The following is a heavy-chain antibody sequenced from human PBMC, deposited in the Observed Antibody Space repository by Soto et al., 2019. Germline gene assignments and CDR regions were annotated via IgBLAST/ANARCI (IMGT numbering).Heavy chain of an antibody. D-gene: IGHD2-15*01. CDR2: IRSKAYNYAT. Sequence: EVQLVECGGGLVQPGGSLKLSCAASGFTFSGSTMHWVRQASGKGLEWVGRIRSKAYNYATAYAASVEGRFTISRDDSKNTAYLEMNSLDTEDTAVYYCTRAQDIVMVVVATKAFDIWGQGTMVTVSS. J-gene: IGHJ3*02. CDR1: GFTFSGST. CDR3: TRAQDIVMVVVATKAFDI. V-gene: IGHV3-73*01.